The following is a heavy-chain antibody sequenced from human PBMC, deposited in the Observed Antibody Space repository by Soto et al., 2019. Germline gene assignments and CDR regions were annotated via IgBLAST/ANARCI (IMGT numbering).Heavy chain of an antibody. D-gene: IGHD3-9*01. V-gene: IGHV4-34*01. Sequence: PSETLSLTCAVYGGSFSGYYWSWIRQPPGKGLEWIGEINHSGSTNYNPSLKSRVTISVDTSKNQFSLKLSSVTAADTAVYYCAREDTTGYYRFDYWGQGTLVTVSS. CDR1: GGSFSGYY. CDR2: INHSGST. J-gene: IGHJ4*02. CDR3: AREDTTGYYRFDY.